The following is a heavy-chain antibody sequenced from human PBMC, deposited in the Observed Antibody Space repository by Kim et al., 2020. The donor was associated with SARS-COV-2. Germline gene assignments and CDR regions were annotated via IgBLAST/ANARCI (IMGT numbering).Heavy chain of an antibody. Sequence: GVSLKISCKGSGYSFTSYWISWVRQMPGKGLEWMGRIDPSDSYTNYSPSFQGHVTISADKSISTAYLQWSSLKASDTAMYYCARLGVGGAAGTDYYYYYGMDVWGQGTTVTVSS. V-gene: IGHV5-10-1*01. CDR1: GYSFTSYW. D-gene: IGHD6-13*01. J-gene: IGHJ6*02. CDR2: IDPSDSYT. CDR3: ARLGVGGAAGTDYYYYYGMDV.